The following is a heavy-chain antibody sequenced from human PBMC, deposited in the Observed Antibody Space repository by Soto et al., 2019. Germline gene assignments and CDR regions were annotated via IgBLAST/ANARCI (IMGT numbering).Heavy chain of an antibody. Sequence: PGESLKISCKTSGYMFTTYWIGWVRQMPGKGLEWMAIIFPADSDTRYSPSFQGQVTISADKSISTAYLQWSSLKASDTAIYYCATTHQYDSSGYYYLDYWGQGTLVTVSS. CDR3: ATTHQYDSSGYYYLDY. J-gene: IGHJ4*02. V-gene: IGHV5-51*01. CDR2: IFPADSDT. CDR1: GYMFTTYW. D-gene: IGHD3-22*01.